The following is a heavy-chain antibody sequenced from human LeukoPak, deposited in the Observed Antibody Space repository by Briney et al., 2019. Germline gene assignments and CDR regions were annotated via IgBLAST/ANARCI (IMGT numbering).Heavy chain of an antibody. V-gene: IGHV5-51*01. D-gene: IGHD5-12*01. CDR2: LYPGDSDT. Sequence: GESLKISCKGSGYSFPNYWIGWVRQMPGKGLEWLGILYPGDSDTRYSPSFQGQATISADKSISTAYLQWSSLKASDTAMYYCASRLRERFDSWGQGTLVTVSS. CDR3: ASRLRERFDS. CDR1: GYSFPNYW. J-gene: IGHJ4*02.